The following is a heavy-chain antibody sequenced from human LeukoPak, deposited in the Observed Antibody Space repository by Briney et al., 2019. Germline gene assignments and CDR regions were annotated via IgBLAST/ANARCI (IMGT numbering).Heavy chain of an antibody. CDR1: GFTVSSNC. CDR3: ARDLGYCSGSTCYVGYFDY. Sequence: GGSLRLSCEASGFTVSSNCMNWVRQAPGKGLEWVSIIESDGNTHYADSVRGRFTISRDKSKNTLYLQMNSLRAEDTAVYYCARDLGYCSGSTCYVGYFDYWGQGTQVTVSS. D-gene: IGHD2-15*01. V-gene: IGHV3-66*01. CDR2: IESDGNT. J-gene: IGHJ4*02.